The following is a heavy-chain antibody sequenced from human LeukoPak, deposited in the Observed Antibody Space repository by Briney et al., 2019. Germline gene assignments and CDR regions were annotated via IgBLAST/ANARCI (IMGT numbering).Heavy chain of an antibody. CDR3: AKFLMIVVVPDAFDI. CDR1: GFTFSSYA. D-gene: IGHD3-22*01. J-gene: IGHJ3*02. CDR2: ISGSGGST. Sequence: GGSLRLSCAASGFTFSSYAMSWVRQAPGKGLEWVPAISGSGGSTYYADSVKGRFTISRDNSKNTLYLQMNSLRAEDTAVYYCAKFLMIVVVPDAFDIWGQGTMVTVSS. V-gene: IGHV3-23*01.